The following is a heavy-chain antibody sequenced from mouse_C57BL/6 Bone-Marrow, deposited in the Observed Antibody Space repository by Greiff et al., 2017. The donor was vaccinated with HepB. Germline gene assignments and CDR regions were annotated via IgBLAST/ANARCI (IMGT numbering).Heavy chain of an antibody. CDR2: IYPGDGDT. V-gene: IGHV1-82*01. J-gene: IGHJ3*01. CDR3: AIPDYYGSSPWFAY. Sequence: QVHVKQSGPELVKPGASVKISCKASGYAFSSSWMNWVKQRPGKGLEWIGRIYPGDGDTNYNGKFKGKATLTADKSSSTAYMQLSSLTSEDSAVYYCAIPDYYGSSPWFAYWGQGTLVTVSA. D-gene: IGHD1-1*01. CDR1: GYAFSSSW.